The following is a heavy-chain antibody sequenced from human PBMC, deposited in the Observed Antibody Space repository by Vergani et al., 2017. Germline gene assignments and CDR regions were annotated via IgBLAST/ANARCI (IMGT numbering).Heavy chain of an antibody. Sequence: QLQLQESGPGLVKPSETLSLTCTVTGGSISSSSYYWGWIRQPPGKGLEWIGSIYYSGSTYYNPSLKSRVTISVDTSKNQFSLKLSSVTASDTAVYYCARRLVHAFDIWGQGTMVTVSS. J-gene: IGHJ3*02. V-gene: IGHV4-39*01. D-gene: IGHD6-6*01. CDR1: GGSISSSSYY. CDR3: ARRLVHAFDI. CDR2: IYYSGST.